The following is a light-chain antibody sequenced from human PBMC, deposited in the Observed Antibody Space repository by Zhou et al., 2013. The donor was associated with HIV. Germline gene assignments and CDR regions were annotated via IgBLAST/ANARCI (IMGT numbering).Light chain of an antibody. J-gene: IGKJ1*01. Sequence: EIVLTQSAGTLSLSPGERATLSCRASQSITDNSLAWYQQKPGQAPRLLIYDISSRATGIPDRFSGSGSGTDFNLTINRLEPEDSALYHCQQYGTSPRTFGQGTKVEIK. V-gene: IGKV3-20*01. CDR3: QQYGTSPRT. CDR1: QSITDNS. CDR2: DIS.